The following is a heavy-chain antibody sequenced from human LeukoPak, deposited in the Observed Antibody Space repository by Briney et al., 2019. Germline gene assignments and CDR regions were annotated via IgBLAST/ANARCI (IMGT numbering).Heavy chain of an antibody. Sequence: GGSLRLSCAASGFTFSSYGMHWVRQAPGKGLEWVAVIWYDGSNKYYADSVKGRFTISRDNSKNTLYLQMNSLRAEDTAVYYCAGDSVLGGYPQYYFDYWGQGTLVTVSS. D-gene: IGHD5-12*01. CDR3: AGDSVLGGYPQYYFDY. J-gene: IGHJ4*02. CDR2: IWYDGSNK. CDR1: GFTFSSYG. V-gene: IGHV3-33*01.